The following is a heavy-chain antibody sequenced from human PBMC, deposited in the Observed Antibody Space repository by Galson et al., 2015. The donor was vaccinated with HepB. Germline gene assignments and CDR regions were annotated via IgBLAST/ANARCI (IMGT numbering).Heavy chain of an antibody. D-gene: IGHD2-15*01. V-gene: IGHV1-8*01. CDR1: GYTFTSYD. CDR3: ARGSPHGRWWNYYYYYYMDV. CDR2: MNPNSGNT. J-gene: IGHJ6*03. Sequence: SVKVSCKASGYTFTSYDINWVRQATGQGLEWMGWMNPNSGNTGYAQKFQGRVTMTRNTSISTAYMELSSLRSEDTAVYYCARGSPHGRWWNYYYYYYMDVWGKGTTVTVSS.